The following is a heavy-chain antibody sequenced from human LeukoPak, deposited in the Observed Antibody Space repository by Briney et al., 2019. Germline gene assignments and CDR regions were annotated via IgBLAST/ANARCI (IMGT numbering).Heavy chain of an antibody. CDR3: ARHGIAVAGTVDAFDI. Sequence: PSETLSLTCTVSGGSISSSSYSWGWIRQPPGKGLEWIGSIYYSGSTYYNPSLKSRVTISVDTSKNQFSLKLSSVTAADTAVYYCARHGIAVAGTVDAFDIWGQGTMVTVSS. CDR1: GGSISSSSYS. V-gene: IGHV4-39*01. D-gene: IGHD6-19*01. J-gene: IGHJ3*02. CDR2: IYYSGST.